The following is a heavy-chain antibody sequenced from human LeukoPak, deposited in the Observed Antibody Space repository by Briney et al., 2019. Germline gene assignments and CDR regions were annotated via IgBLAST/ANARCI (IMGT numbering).Heavy chain of an antibody. CDR3: ANGYYYNILTGYYKDRDTSFQY. D-gene: IGHD3-9*01. V-gene: IGHV3-30*02. Sequence: GGSLRLSCAASGFTFSSYGMHWARQAPGKGLEWVAFIRYDGSNKYHADSVKGRFTISRDNSKNTLYLQMNSLRAEDTAVYYCANGYYYNILTGYYKDRDTSFQYWGQGTLVTVAS. CDR1: GFTFSSYG. CDR2: IRYDGSNK. J-gene: IGHJ4*02.